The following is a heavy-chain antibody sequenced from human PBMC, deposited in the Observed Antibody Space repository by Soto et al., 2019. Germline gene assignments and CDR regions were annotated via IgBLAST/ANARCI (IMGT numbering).Heavy chain of an antibody. CDR3: ASLRDGYNFVLGP. J-gene: IGHJ5*02. Sequence: QVQLVQSGAEVKKPGSSVTVSSKASGGTFSSYAISWVRQAPGQGLEWMGGIIPIFGTANYAQKFQGRVTITADESTSTAYMELSSLRSEDMAVYYCASLRDGYNFVLGPWGQGTLVTVSS. CDR2: IIPIFGTA. V-gene: IGHV1-69*01. CDR1: GGTFSSYA. D-gene: IGHD5-12*01.